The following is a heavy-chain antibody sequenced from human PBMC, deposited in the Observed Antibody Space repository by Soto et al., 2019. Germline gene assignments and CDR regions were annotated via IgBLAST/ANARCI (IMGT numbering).Heavy chain of an antibody. CDR2: INHTGST. J-gene: IGHJ6*03. Sequence: SETLSLTCAVHGGSFSGYYWSWIRQSPGKGLEWIGEINHTGSTNYNPSLKSRATISVDTSKNQFSLKLNSVTAADTAVYYCATQAPYSSSPYYYYYLDVWGKGTTVTVSS. V-gene: IGHV4-34*01. CDR1: GGSFSGYY. D-gene: IGHD6-6*01. CDR3: ATQAPYSSSPYYYYYLDV.